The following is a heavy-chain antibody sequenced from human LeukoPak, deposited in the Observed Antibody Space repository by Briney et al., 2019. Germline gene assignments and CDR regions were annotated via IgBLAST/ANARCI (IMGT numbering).Heavy chain of an antibody. CDR1: GFSLSTSGVG. CDR3: AHSPACGGDCYSIYYYGMDV. J-gene: IGHJ6*02. V-gene: IGHV2-5*02. CDR2: IYWDDDK. D-gene: IGHD2-21*02. Sequence: SGPTLVKPTQTLTLTCTFSGFSLSTSGVGVGWIRQPPGKALEWLALIYWDDDKRYSPSLKSRLTITKDTSKNQVVLTMTNMDPVDTATYYCAHSPACGGDCYSIYYYGMDVWGQGTTVTVSS.